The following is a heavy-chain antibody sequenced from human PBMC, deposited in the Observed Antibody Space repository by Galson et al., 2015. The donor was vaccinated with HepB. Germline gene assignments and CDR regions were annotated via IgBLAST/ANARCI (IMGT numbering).Heavy chain of an antibody. CDR2: INSDVSDT. D-gene: IGHD5-24*01. CDR3: ARQSRNTYGYNNWFDP. J-gene: IGHJ5*02. V-gene: IGHV3-74*01. CDR1: GFTFSSYW. Sequence: SLRLSCAASGFTFSSYWMHWVRQAPGKGLVWVSRINSDVSDTTYADSVKGRFTISRDNAKNTLYLQMSSLRVEDTAVYYCARQSRNTYGYNNWFDPWGQGTLVTVSS.